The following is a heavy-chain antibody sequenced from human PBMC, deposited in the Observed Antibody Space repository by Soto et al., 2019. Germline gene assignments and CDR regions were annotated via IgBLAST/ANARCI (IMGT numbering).Heavy chain of an antibody. D-gene: IGHD3-3*01. V-gene: IGHV3-74*01. J-gene: IGHJ3*02. CDR3: TGGRFWSGYFAFDI. CDR1: GFTFSSYW. CDR2: INSDGSST. Sequence: GGSLRLSCAASGFTFSSYWMHWVRQAPGKGLVWVSRINSDGSSTSYADSVKGRFTISRDNAKNTLYLQMNSLRAEDTVVYYCTGGRFWSGYFAFDIWGQGTMVTVSS.